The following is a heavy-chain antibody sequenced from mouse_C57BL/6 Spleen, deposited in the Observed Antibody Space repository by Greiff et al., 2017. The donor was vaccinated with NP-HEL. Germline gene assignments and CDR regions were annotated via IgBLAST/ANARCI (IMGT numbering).Heavy chain of an antibody. J-gene: IGHJ3*01. D-gene: IGHD2-10*01. CDR3: ATFYGNLFAY. CDR1: GYTFTSYT. Sequence: VKLMESGAELARPGASVKMSCKASGYTFTSYTMHWVKQRPGQGLEWIGYINPSSGYTKYNQKFKDKATLTADKSSSTAYMQLSSLTSEDSAVYYCATFYGNLFAYWGQGTLVTVSA. CDR2: INPSSGYT. V-gene: IGHV1-4*01.